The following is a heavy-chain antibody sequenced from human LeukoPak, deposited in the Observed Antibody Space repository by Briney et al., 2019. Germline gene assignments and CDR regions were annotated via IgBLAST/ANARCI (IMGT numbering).Heavy chain of an antibody. J-gene: IGHJ6*03. CDR2: IYWDDDK. Sequence: SGPTLVNPTQTLTLTCTFSGFSLSTSGVGVGWIRQPPGKALEWLALIYWDDDKRYSPSLKSRLTITRDASKNQVVLTMTNMDPVDTATYYCAHRYCTTTSCYPYFYYYMDVWGKGTTVTVSS. V-gene: IGHV2-5*02. D-gene: IGHD2-2*01. CDR1: GFSLSTSGVG. CDR3: AHRYCTTTSCYPYFYYYMDV.